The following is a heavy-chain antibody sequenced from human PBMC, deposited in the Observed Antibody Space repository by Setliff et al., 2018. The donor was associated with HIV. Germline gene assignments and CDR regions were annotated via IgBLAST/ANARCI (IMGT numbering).Heavy chain of an antibody. J-gene: IGHJ3*02. V-gene: IGHV4-61*02. Sequence: SETLSLTCTVSGGSISSGSYYWSWIRQPAGKGLEWIGRIYTSGNTNYNPSLKSRVTIAADTSKKQFSLKLNSVTAADTAVYYCARGRYSSGWYKDAFDIWGQGTMVTVSS. CDR3: ARGRYSSGWYKDAFDI. CDR2: IYTSGNT. D-gene: IGHD6-19*01. CDR1: GGSISSGSYY.